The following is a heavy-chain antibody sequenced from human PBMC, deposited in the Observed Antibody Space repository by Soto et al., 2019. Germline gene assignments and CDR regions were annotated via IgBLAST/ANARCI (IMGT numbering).Heavy chain of an antibody. V-gene: IGHV3-33*01. CDR1: GFTFSTYG. J-gene: IGHJ4*02. Sequence: QVQLVESGGGVVQPGRSLRLSCAASGFTFSTYGIHWVRQAPGKGLEWVAVIWYDGSNKYYADSVKGRFTISRDNSKNTLYLQMNSLRADDTAVYYWARDTHHYLDYWGQGTLVTVSS. CDR2: IWYDGSNK. CDR3: ARDTHHYLDY.